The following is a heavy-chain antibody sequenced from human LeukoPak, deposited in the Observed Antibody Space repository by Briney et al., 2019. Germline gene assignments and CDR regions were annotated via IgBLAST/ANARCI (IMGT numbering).Heavy chain of an antibody. CDR2: IRSSASNI. V-gene: IGHV3-21*01. CDR3: ASGRGY. J-gene: IGHJ4*02. D-gene: IGHD1-26*01. CDR1: GFPFNTFT. Sequence: GGSLRLSCAASGFPFNTFTMNWVRRAPGKGLEWVSSIRSSASNIYYADSVKGRFTISRDNAKNSLYLQMNSLRVEDTAVYYCASGRGYWGQGTLVTVSS.